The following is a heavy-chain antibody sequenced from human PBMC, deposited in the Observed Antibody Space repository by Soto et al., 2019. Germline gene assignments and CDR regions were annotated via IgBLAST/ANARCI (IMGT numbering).Heavy chain of an antibody. D-gene: IGHD4-17*01. CDR1: GFAVSSNY. J-gene: IGHJ1*01. V-gene: IGHV3-66*01. CDR2: IYSGGST. Sequence: EVQLVESGGGLVQPGGSLRLSCAASGFAVSSNYMSWVRQAPGKGLEWVSVIYSGGSTYYADSVKGRFTISRDNSKNTPYLQMNSLRADDTAVYYCARDFVHGDHPEYFQHWGQGTLVTVSS. CDR3: ARDFVHGDHPEYFQH.